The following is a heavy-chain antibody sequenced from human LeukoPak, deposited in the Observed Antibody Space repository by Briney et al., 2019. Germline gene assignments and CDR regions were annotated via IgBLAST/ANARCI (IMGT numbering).Heavy chain of an antibody. V-gene: IGHV4-4*02. Sequence: SETLSLTCAVSGGSISSSNWWSWVRQPPGKGLEWIGEIYHSGSTNYNPSLKSRVTISVDKSKNQFSLKLSSVTAADTAVYYCARDAEYCGGDCLGYWGQGTLVTVSS. D-gene: IGHD2-21*02. CDR3: ARDAEYCGGDCLGY. CDR1: GGSISSSNW. J-gene: IGHJ4*02. CDR2: IYHSGST.